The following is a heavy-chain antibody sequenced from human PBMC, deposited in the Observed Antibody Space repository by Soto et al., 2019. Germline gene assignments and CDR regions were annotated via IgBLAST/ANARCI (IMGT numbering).Heavy chain of an antibody. CDR3: ATHYGSGSYYKGYFDY. Sequence: QVQLVQSGAEVKKPGASVKVSCKASGYTFTSYAMHWVRQAPGQRLEWMGWINAGNGNTKYSQKFQGRVTITRDTSASTAYMELSSLRSEDTAVYYCATHYGSGSYYKGYFDYCGQGTLVTVSS. CDR2: INAGNGNT. CDR1: GYTFTSYA. V-gene: IGHV1-3*01. D-gene: IGHD3-10*01. J-gene: IGHJ4*02.